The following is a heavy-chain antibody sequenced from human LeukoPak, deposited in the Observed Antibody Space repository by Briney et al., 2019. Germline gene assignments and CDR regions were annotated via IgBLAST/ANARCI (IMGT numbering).Heavy chain of an antibody. CDR3: ARVVPRAIAAAGTTSGGWFDP. D-gene: IGHD6-13*01. Sequence: ASVKVSCKASGYAFTSYGISWVRQAPGQGLEWMGWISAYNGNTNYAQKLQGRVTMTTDTSTSTAYMELRSLRSDDTAVYYCARVVPRAIAAAGTTSGGWFDPWAREPWSPSPQ. CDR1: GYAFTSYG. V-gene: IGHV1-18*01. J-gene: IGHJ5*02. CDR2: ISAYNGNT.